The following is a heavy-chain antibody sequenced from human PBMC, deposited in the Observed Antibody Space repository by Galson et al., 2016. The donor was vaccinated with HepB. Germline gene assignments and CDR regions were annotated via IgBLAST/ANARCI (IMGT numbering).Heavy chain of an antibody. J-gene: IGHJ3*01. CDR2: IRGKPNNNAT. CDR3: TRLEVVDADDAFDF. D-gene: IGHD3-3*01. V-gene: IGHV3-73*01. Sequence: SLRLSCAASGFTLSNSMMHWVRQASGKGLQWVGRIRGKPNNNATTFAPSVKVRFTISRDDSKNTVYLEMNNLKIEDTAMYYCTRLEVVDADDAFDFWGPGTMVTISS. CDR1: GFTLSNSM.